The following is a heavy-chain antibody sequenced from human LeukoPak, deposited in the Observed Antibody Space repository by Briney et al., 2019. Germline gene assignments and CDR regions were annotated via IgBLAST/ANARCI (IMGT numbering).Heavy chain of an antibody. V-gene: IGHV3-64*01. CDR2: ISSNGGST. CDR3: ARGGGQSIAARRFDY. J-gene: IGHJ4*02. Sequence: GGSLRLSCAASGFTFSSYAMHWVRQAPGKGLEYVSAISSNGGSTYYANSVKGRLTISRDNSKNTLYLQMGSLRAEDMAVYYCARGGGQSIAARRFDYWGQGTLVTVFS. CDR1: GFTFSSYA. D-gene: IGHD6-6*01.